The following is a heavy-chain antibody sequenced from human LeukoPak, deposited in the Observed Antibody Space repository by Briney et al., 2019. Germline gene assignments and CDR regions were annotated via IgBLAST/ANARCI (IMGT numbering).Heavy chain of an antibody. CDR1: GEPFRGYY. CDR3: ARAIDFAV. CDR2: NNHSGNT. V-gene: IGHV4-34*04. Sequence: SETLSLTCAVYGEPFRGYYWSWIFHPPGKGLEWIGENNHSGNTNHNPSLQSRSTIAVDTSKTQFSLMLSSVTAADTAVYYCARAIDFAVWGQGTLVAVSS. J-gene: IGHJ4*02. D-gene: IGHD3-3*01.